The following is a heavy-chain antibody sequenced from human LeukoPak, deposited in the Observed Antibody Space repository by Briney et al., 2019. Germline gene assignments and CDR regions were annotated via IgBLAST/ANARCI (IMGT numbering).Heavy chain of an antibody. V-gene: IGHV5-51*01. D-gene: IGHD1-14*01. J-gene: IGHJ4*02. Sequence: GESLKISCKGSGYSFTNYWIVWVRQMPGKGLEWMGVIYSGDSDNRYSPSFQGQVTISVDKSITTAYLQWSSLKASDTATYYCARRGLTDRFFDNWGQGTLVTVSS. CDR1: GYSFTNYW. CDR3: ARRGLTDRFFDN. CDR2: IYSGDSDN.